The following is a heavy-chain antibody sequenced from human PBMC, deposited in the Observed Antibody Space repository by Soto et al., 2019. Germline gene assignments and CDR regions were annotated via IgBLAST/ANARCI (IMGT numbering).Heavy chain of an antibody. CDR1: GFRFKSFV. Sequence: QVQLVESGGGVVQPGTSLGLSCAASGFRFKSFVMHWVRQAPGKGLEWVAFTSYDGNNKDYGDSVKGRFTVSGDNSQNTLHLQMDFLRPEDTALYYCARWGTTGGFDLWGQGTLVSVSS. CDR3: ARWGTTGGFDL. D-gene: IGHD3-16*01. CDR2: TSYDGNNK. V-gene: IGHV3-30*19. J-gene: IGHJ4*02.